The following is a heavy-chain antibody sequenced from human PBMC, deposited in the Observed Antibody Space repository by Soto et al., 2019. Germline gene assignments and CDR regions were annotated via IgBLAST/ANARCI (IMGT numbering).Heavy chain of an antibody. CDR2: IYYSGST. Sequence: SETLSLTCTVSGCTISSGGYYWSWIRQHPAKGLEWIGYIYYSGSTYYNPSLKSRVTISVDTSKNQFSLKLSSVTAADTAVYYCARDFWSGYYWSSYYGMDVWGQGTTVTVSS. V-gene: IGHV4-31*03. D-gene: IGHD3-3*01. CDR1: GCTISSGGYY. J-gene: IGHJ6*02. CDR3: ARDFWSGYYWSSYYGMDV.